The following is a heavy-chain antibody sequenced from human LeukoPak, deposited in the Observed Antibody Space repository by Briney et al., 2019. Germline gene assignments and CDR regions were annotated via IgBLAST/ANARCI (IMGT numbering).Heavy chain of an antibody. Sequence: GGSLRLSCTASGFTFGDYAMSWFRQAPGKGLEWVGFIRSKAFGGTTEYAASVKGRFTISRDDSKSIAYLQMNSLKTEDTAVYYCTRVGGRGRMVIIVWYFDLWGPGTLVTVSS. V-gene: IGHV3-49*03. CDR1: GFTFGDYA. CDR3: TRVGGRGRMVIIVWYFDL. J-gene: IGHJ2*01. D-gene: IGHD3-3*01. CDR2: IRSKAFGGTT.